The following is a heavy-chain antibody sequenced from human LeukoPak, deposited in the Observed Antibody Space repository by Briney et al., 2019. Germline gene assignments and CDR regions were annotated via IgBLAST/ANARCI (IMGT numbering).Heavy chain of an antibody. CDR2: ISWNSGSI. CDR3: VKDGSYIAFDI. CDR1: GFTFDDYA. J-gene: IGHJ3*02. D-gene: IGHD1-26*01. V-gene: IGHV3-9*01. Sequence: PGVSLRLSCAASGFTFDDYAMHWVRQAPGKGLEWVSGISWNSGSIGYADSVKGRFTISRDNAKNSLYLQMTSLKVEDTALYYCVKDGSYIAFDIWGLGTMVTVSS.